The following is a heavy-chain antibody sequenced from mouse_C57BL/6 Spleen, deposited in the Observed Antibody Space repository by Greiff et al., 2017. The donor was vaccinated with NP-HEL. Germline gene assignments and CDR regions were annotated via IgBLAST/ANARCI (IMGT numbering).Heavy chain of an antibody. CDR1: GYAFTNYL. CDR3: ARLYYGSSYDDY. CDR2: INPGSGGT. Sequence: QVQLQQSGAELVRPGTSVKVSCKASGYAFTNYLIEWVKQRPGQGLEWIGVINPGSGGTNYNEKFKGKATLTADKSSSTAYMQLSSLTSEDSAVYFCARLYYGSSYDDYWGQGTTLTVSS. V-gene: IGHV1-54*01. J-gene: IGHJ2*01. D-gene: IGHD1-1*01.